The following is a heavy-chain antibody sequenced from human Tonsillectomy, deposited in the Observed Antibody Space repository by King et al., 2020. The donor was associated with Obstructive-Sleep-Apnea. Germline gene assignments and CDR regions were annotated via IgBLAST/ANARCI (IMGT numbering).Heavy chain of an antibody. CDR2: ISSTSGTI. D-gene: IGHD6-13*01. CDR1: GFTFSSYS. Sequence: VQLVESGGGLVQPGGSLRLSCAASGFTFSSYSMNWVRQAPGKGLEWVSYISSTSGTIYYADSVKGRFTISRENATNSLYLQMNSLRVEDTAVYYCARVGFDSSSWFMGAFDIWGQGTMVTVSS. J-gene: IGHJ3*02. CDR3: ARVGFDSSSWFMGAFDI. V-gene: IGHV3-48*04.